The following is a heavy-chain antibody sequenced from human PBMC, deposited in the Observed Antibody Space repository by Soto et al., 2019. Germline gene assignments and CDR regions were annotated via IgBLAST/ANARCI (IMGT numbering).Heavy chain of an antibody. D-gene: IGHD1-26*01. V-gene: IGHV4-59*01. J-gene: IGHJ5*02. Sequence: QVQLQESGPGLVKPSETLSLTCTVSGGSISSYYWSWIRQPPGKGLEWIGYIYYSGSTNYNPSLKSRVTISVDTSKNQFSLKLSSVTAADTAVYYCVRDPGGWFDPWGQGTLVTVSS. CDR1: GGSISSYY. CDR2: IYYSGST. CDR3: VRDPGGWFDP.